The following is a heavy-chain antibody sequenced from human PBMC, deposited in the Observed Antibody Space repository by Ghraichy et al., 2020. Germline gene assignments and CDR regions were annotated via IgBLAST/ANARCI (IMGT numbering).Heavy chain of an antibody. V-gene: IGHV3-23*01. D-gene: IGHD7-27*01. CDR2: LSGSDDST. J-gene: IGHJ4*02. CDR3: ARRTLPWGFFDY. Sequence: LTCEASGFTFSSYVMSWVRQAPGQGLEWVSTLSGSDDSTWYTDSVKGRFTISRDNSKNTLYLQMNTLRAEDTAVYYCARRTLPWGFFDYWGQGTLVSVSS. CDR1: GFTFSSYV.